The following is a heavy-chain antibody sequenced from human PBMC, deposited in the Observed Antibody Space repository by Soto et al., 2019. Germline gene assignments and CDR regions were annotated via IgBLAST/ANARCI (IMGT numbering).Heavy chain of an antibody. CDR2: IYYSGST. Sequence: ETLSLTCTVSGGSISSYYWSWIRQPPGKGLEWIGYIYYSGSTNYNPSLKSRVTISVDTSKNQFSLKLSSVTAADTAVYYCARVTIGDYDRAFDIWGQGTMVTVSS. J-gene: IGHJ3*02. V-gene: IGHV4-59*01. CDR1: GGSISSYY. CDR3: ARVTIGDYDRAFDI. D-gene: IGHD3-22*01.